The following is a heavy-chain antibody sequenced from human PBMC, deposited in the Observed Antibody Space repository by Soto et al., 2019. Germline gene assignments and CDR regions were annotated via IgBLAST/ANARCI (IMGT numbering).Heavy chain of an antibody. CDR3: AKVRGHYYYGMDV. CDR2: ISGSGDAT. CDR1: GFTFNDYD. Sequence: VQLLESGGSLVQPGGSLRLSCVASGFTFNDYDMNWVRQAPGKGLEWVSGISGSGDATYYAGSLKGRFTISRDISKNTLYLQMNSLRAEDAAVYYFAKVRGHYYYGMDVWGQGTTVTVSS. J-gene: IGHJ6*02. D-gene: IGHD3-10*01. V-gene: IGHV3-23*01.